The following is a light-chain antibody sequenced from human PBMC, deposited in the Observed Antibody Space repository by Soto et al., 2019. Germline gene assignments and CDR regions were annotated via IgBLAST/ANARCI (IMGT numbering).Light chain of an antibody. CDR2: EVS. J-gene: IGLJ2*01. CDR1: SSDVGGYNY. CDR3: SSYAGINNFDVV. V-gene: IGLV2-8*01. Sequence: QSALTQPPSASGSPGQSVTISCTGTSSDVGGYNYVSWYQQHPGKAPKLMIYEVSKRPSGVPDRFSGSKSGNTASLTVSGLQAEDEADYYCSSYAGINNFDVVFGGGTKLTVL.